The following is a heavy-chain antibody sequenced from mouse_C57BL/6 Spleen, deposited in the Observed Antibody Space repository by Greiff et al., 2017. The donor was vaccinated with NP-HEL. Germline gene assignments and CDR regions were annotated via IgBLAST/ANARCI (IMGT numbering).Heavy chain of an antibody. D-gene: IGHD3-3*01. CDR3: AREGGRFAY. V-gene: IGHV1-42*01. CDR2: INPSTGGT. J-gene: IGHJ3*01. CDR1: GYSFTGYY. Sequence: VQLQQSGPELVKPGASVKISCKASGYSFTGYYMNWVKQSPEKSLEWIGEINPSTGGTTYNQKFKAKATLTVDKSSSTAYMQLKSLTSEDSAVYYCAREGGRFAYWGQGTLVTVSA.